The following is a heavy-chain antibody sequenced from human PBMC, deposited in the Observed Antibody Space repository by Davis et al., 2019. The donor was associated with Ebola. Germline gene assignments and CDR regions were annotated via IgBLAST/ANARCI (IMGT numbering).Heavy chain of an antibody. CDR1: GFTFSNAW. V-gene: IGHV3-15*01. CDR3: TREFGGSYDY. J-gene: IGHJ4*02. Sequence: GESLKISCAASGFTFSNAWMSWVRQAPGKGLEWVGRIKSKAYGGTTEYAASVKGRFTISRDDSKSIAYLQMNNLKTDDTAFYYCTREFGGSYDYWGQGTLVTVSS. CDR2: IKSKAYGGTT. D-gene: IGHD1-26*01.